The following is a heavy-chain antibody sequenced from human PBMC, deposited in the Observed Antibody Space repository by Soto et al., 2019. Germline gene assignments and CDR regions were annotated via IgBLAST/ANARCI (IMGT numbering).Heavy chain of an antibody. CDR2: IIPICGTA. Sequence: QVQLVQSGAEVKKPGSSVKVSCKASGGTFSSYAISWVRQAPGQGLEWMGGIIPICGTANYAQKFQGRVTITADESTSTAYMELSSLRSEDTAVYYCARSTYYYDSSGYRTEYFQHWGQGTLVTVSS. CDR1: GGTFSSYA. V-gene: IGHV1-69*01. D-gene: IGHD3-22*01. CDR3: ARSTYYYDSSGYRTEYFQH. J-gene: IGHJ1*01.